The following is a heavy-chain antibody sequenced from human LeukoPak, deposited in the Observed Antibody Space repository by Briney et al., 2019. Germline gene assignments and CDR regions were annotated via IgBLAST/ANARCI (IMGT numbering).Heavy chain of an antibody. V-gene: IGHV4-39*01. Sequence: SETLSLTCTVSGGSISSSSYYWGWIRQPPGKGLEWIGSIYCSGSTYYNPSLKSRVTISVDTSKNQFSLKLSSVTAADTAVYYCARAPYSSSWYYYYYYGMDVWGQGTTVTVSS. CDR2: IYCSGST. D-gene: IGHD6-13*01. J-gene: IGHJ6*02. CDR3: ARAPYSSSWYYYYYYGMDV. CDR1: GGSISSSSYY.